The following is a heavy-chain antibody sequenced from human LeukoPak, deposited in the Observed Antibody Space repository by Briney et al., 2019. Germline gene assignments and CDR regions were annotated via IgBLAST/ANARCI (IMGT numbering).Heavy chain of an antibody. Sequence: SETLSLTCAVYGGSFSGYYWSWIRQPPGKGLEWIGEINHSGSTNYNPSLKSRVTISVDTSKNQFSLKLSSVIAADTAVYYCAREPMELRHYFDYWGQGTLVTVSS. CDR2: INHSGST. D-gene: IGHD1-7*01. CDR1: GGSFSGYY. V-gene: IGHV4-34*01. CDR3: AREPMELRHYFDY. J-gene: IGHJ4*02.